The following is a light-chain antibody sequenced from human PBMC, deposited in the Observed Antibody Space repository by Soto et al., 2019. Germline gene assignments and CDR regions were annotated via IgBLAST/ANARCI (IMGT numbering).Light chain of an antibody. CDR2: DVT. J-gene: IGLJ1*01. V-gene: IGLV2-14*03. CDR3: ISFTSSGAHV. Sequence: QSALAQPASVSGSPGQSITITCTGTSSDVGGHNYVSWYQQHPGKVPKLIIYDVTNRPSGVSNRFSASKSGNTASLTISGLQAEDGADHYCISFTSSGAHVFGSGTKVTVL. CDR1: SSDVGGHNY.